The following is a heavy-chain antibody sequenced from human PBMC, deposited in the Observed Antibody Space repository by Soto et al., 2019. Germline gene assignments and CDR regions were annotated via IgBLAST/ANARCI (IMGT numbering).Heavy chain of an antibody. V-gene: IGHV3-74*01. CDR2: INSDGSTT. CDR3: XXXXXXXYFDL. CDR1: GFTFSSYW. Sequence: EVQLVESGGGLVQPGGSLRLSCAASGFTFSSYWMHWVRQAPGKGLVCVSRINSDGSTTTYADSVKGRFTISRDNXXXXXXXXXXXXXXXXXXXXXXXXXXXXXYFDLWGRGTLVTVSS. J-gene: IGHJ2*01.